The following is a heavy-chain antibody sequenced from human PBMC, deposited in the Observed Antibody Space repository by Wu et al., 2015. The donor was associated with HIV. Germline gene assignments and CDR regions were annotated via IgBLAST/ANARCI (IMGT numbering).Heavy chain of an antibody. CDR2: IIPIFGTA. Sequence: QVQLVQSGAEVKKPGSSVKVSCKASGGTFSSYAISWVRQAPGQGLEWMGGIIPIFGTANYAQKFQGRVTITADESTSTAYMELSSLRSEDTAVYYCARGERYGYSVSWQQHKENWFDPLGPGNPGHRLV. CDR1: GGTFSSYA. V-gene: IGHV1-69*12. J-gene: IGHJ5*02. CDR3: ARGERYGYSVSWQQHKENWFDP. D-gene: IGHD6-13*01.